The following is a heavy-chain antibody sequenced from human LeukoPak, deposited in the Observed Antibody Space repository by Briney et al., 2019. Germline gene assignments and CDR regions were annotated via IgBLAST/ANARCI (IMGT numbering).Heavy chain of an antibody. D-gene: IGHD2-8*02. CDR2: ISSSSSYI. Sequence: GGSLRLSCAASGFTFSSYSMNWVRQAPGKGLEWVSSISSSSSYIYYADSVKGRFTISRDNAKNSLYLQMNSLRAEDTAVYYCARDTGSPLYYYGMDVWGQGTTVTVSS. J-gene: IGHJ6*02. V-gene: IGHV3-21*04. CDR3: ARDTGSPLYYYGMDV. CDR1: GFTFSSYS.